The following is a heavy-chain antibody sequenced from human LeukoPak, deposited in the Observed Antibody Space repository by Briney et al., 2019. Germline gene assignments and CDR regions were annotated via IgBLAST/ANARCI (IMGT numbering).Heavy chain of an antibody. V-gene: IGHV1-2*02. D-gene: IGHD2-15*01. Sequence: ASVKVSCKASGYTFIGYYLHWVRQAPGQGLEWMGWINPHNGDTNYAQKFQGRVTMTRDTFITTAYMELSRLKSDDTAVYYCATVRDIVVGGGPYYFDYWGQGTLVTVSS. J-gene: IGHJ4*02. CDR2: INPHNGDT. CDR1: GYTFIGYY. CDR3: ATVRDIVVGGGPYYFDY.